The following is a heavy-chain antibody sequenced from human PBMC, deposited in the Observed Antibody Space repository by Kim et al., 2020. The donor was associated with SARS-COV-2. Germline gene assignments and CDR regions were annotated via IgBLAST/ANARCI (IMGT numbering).Heavy chain of an antibody. J-gene: IGHJ4*02. V-gene: IGHV3-15*01. D-gene: IGHD3-16*02. Sequence: GGSLRLSCAASGFTFNNDWMSWVRQAPGKGLEWVGRIRSNTDGGTADYAAPVKGRFTISRDDSKNTVYLQMNSLKTEDTAVYYCTTDPLYDNLWGSYRYNHFDYWGQGTLVTVSS. CDR3: TTDPLYDNLWGSYRYNHFDY. CDR1: GFTFNNDW. CDR2: IRSNTDGGTA.